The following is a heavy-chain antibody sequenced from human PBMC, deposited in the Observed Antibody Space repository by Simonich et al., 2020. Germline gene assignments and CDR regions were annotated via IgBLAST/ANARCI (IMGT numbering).Heavy chain of an antibody. CDR2: IYYSGST. D-gene: IGHD1-26*01. Sequence: QVQLQESGPGLVKPSETLSLTCTVSGGSLSRYYWSWIRQPPGKGLELIGYIYYSGSTNYNPSFISRVTISVDTSKNQFSRKLSSVTAADTAVYYCARSLGYYYYYYGMYVWGQGTTVTVSS. CDR3: ARSLGYYYYYYGMYV. CDR1: GGSLSRYY. V-gene: IGHV4-59*08. J-gene: IGHJ6*02.